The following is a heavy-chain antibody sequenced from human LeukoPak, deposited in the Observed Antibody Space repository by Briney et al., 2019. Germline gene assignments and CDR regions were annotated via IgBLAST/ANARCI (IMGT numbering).Heavy chain of an antibody. CDR1: GGSISSYY. V-gene: IGHV4-4*07. CDR3: ASVGTLPPGYYYMDV. Sequence: SETLSLTCTVSGGSISSYYWSWTRQPAGKGLEWIGRIYTSGSTNYNPSLKSRVTMSVDTSKNQFSLKLSSVTAADTAVYYCASVGTLPPGYYYMDVWGKGTTVTVSS. J-gene: IGHJ6*03. D-gene: IGHD1-26*01. CDR2: IYTSGST.